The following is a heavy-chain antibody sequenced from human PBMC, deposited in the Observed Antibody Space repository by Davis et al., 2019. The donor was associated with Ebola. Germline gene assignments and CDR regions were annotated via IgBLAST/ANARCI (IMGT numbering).Heavy chain of an antibody. J-gene: IGHJ5*02. CDR3: ARGGGGDSSGFQSWFDP. CDR1: GGTFTSYA. V-gene: IGHV1-69*13. D-gene: IGHD3-22*01. CDR2: IIPLFGTA. Sequence: SVKVSCKASGGTFTSYAISWVRQAPGQGLEWMGGIIPLFGTANYAQKFQDRVTIAADESTSTSYMELNSLRSDDTAVYYCARGGGGDSSGFQSWFDPWGQGTLVAVSS.